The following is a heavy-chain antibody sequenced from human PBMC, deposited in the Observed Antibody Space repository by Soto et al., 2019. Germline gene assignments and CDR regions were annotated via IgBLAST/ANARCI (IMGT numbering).Heavy chain of an antibody. J-gene: IGHJ4*02. CDR2: IKQDGSEE. Sequence: EVQLVQSRGGVVQPGESLRLSCAASGFSFSSYWMSWVRQAPGKGLEWLASIKQDGSEEYSADSVKGRFTISRDSAKTSLYLQMNSLGAEDTAVYYCARDFDRTPGIYWGQGTLVTVSS. CDR3: ARDFDRTPGIY. CDR1: GFSFSSYW. D-gene: IGHD3-9*01. V-gene: IGHV3-7*04.